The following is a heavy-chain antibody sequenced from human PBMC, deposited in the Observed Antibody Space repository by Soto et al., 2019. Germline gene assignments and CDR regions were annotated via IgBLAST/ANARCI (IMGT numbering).Heavy chain of an antibody. CDR1: GFTFGDYA. V-gene: IGHV3-49*04. CDR3: TRELRITIFGVVIGFDY. CDR2: IRSKAYGGTT. D-gene: IGHD3-3*01. Sequence: PGGSLRLSCTASGFTFGDYAMSWVRQAPGKGLEWVGFIRSKAYGGTTEYAASVKGRFTISRDDSKSIAYLQMNSLKTEDTAVYYCTRELRITIFGVVIGFDYWGQGT. J-gene: IGHJ4*02.